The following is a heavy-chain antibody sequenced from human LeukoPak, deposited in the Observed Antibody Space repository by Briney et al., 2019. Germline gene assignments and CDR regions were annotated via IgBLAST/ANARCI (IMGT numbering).Heavy chain of an antibody. D-gene: IGHD3-3*01. Sequence: SETLSLTCTVSGGSISSYYWSWIRQPPGKGLEWIGYIYYSGSTNYNPSLKSRVTISVDTSKNQFSLKLSSVTAADTAVYYCAGGPYYDFWSGYHDYWGQGTLVTVSS. CDR2: IYYSGST. V-gene: IGHV4-59*08. CDR1: GGSISSYY. J-gene: IGHJ4*02. CDR3: AGGPYYDFWSGYHDY.